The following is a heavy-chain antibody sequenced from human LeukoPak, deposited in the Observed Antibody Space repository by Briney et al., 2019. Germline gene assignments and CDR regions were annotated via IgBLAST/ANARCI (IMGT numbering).Heavy chain of an antibody. J-gene: IGHJ4*02. V-gene: IGHV3-15*01. Sequence: GSLLLSCAASGFTFSSYEMNWVRQAPGKGLEWVGRVKSKTDGGTTDYAAPVKGRFTISRDDSKNTLYLQMNSLKTEDTAVYYCTTGRLVGATDFDYWGQGTLVTVSS. CDR2: VKSKTDGGTT. D-gene: IGHD1-26*01. CDR1: GFTFSSYE. CDR3: TTGRLVGATDFDY.